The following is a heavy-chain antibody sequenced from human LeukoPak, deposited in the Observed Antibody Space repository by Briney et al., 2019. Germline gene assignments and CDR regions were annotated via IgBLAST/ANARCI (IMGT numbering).Heavy chain of an antibody. CDR1: GFTFDDYA. Sequence: PGGSLRLSCAASGFTFDDYAMHWVRQAPGKGLEWVSGISWNSGSIGYADSVKGRFTISRDNAKNSLYLQMNSLRAEDTALYYCAKDRLIAVAGTGNYFDYWGQGTLVTVSS. V-gene: IGHV3-9*01. CDR2: ISWNSGSI. J-gene: IGHJ4*02. CDR3: AKDRLIAVAGTGNYFDY. D-gene: IGHD6-19*01.